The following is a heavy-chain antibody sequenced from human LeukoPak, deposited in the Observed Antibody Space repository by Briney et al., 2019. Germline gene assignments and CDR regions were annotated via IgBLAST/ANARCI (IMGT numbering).Heavy chain of an antibody. Sequence: ASVKVSCKASGYTFTSYGISWVRQAPGQGLEWMGWISAYNGNTKYAQNLQGRVTMTTDTSTSTAYMELRSLRSDDTAVYYCARASEGGGYSYGYPYYYYYYMDVWGKGTTVTISS. D-gene: IGHD5-18*01. CDR3: ARASEGGGYSYGYPYYYYYYMDV. CDR1: GYTFTSYG. CDR2: ISAYNGNT. J-gene: IGHJ6*03. V-gene: IGHV1-18*01.